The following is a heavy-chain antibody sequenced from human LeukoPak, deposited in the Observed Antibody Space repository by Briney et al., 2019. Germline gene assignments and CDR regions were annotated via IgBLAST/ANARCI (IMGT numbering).Heavy chain of an antibody. D-gene: IGHD4/OR15-4a*01. V-gene: IGHV4-59*01. CDR3: ATVERGADY. J-gene: IGHJ4*02. Sequence: SETLSLTCTVSGGSITSYYWSWIRQPPGKGLEWIDYIYYSGTTNYNPSLKSRVTISVDTSKNQFSLKLTSVTAADTAVYYCATVERGADYWGQGTLVTVSS. CDR2: IYYSGTT. CDR1: GGSITSYY.